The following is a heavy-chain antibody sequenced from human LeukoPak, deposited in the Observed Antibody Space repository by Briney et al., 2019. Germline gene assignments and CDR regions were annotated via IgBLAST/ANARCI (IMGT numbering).Heavy chain of an antibody. CDR3: ARIICGSSSCHRYYFDY. J-gene: IGHJ4*02. CDR1: GFSISTNGVG. D-gene: IGHD6-13*01. V-gene: IGHV2-5*01. CDR2: IYWNDIK. Sequence: SGPTLVNPTQTLTLTCTFSGFSISTNGVGVGWIRQPPGKALEWLALIYWNDIKNYRPSLKSSLSITKDTSKNQVVLTVANIDPLDTATYFCARIICGSSSCHRYYFDYWGQGTLVTVSS.